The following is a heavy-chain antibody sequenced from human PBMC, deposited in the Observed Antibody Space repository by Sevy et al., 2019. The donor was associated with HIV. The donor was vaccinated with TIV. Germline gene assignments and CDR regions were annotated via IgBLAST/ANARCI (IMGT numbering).Heavy chain of an antibody. Sequence: ASVKVSCKVSGYTLTKLSMHWVRQAPGKGLEWMGTFDPEDGETIYAQKFQGRVTMTEDTFTDTAYMELSSMRSEDTAVYYCATTKDYYENSGDPIDYWGQGTLVTVSS. J-gene: IGHJ4*02. CDR3: ATTKDYYENSGDPIDY. D-gene: IGHD3-22*01. V-gene: IGHV1-24*01. CDR2: FDPEDGET. CDR1: GYTLTKLS.